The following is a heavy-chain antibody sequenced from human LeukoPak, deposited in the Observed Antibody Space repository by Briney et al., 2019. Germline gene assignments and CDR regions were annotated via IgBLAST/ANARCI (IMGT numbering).Heavy chain of an antibody. CDR2: INHSGST. J-gene: IGHJ6*02. V-gene: IGHV4-34*01. CDR3: ARVGPTTAYYYYYGMDV. CDR1: GGSFSGYY. D-gene: IGHD4-17*01. Sequence: SETLSLTCAVYGGSFSGYYWSWIRQPPGKGLEWIGEINHSGSTNYNPSLKSRVTISVDTSKNQFSLKLSSVTAADTAVYYCARVGPTTAYYYYYGMDVWGQGTTVTVSS.